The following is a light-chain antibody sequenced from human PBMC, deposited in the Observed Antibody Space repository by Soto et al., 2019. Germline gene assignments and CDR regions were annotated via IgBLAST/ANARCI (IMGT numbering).Light chain of an antibody. Sequence: DIQMTQSPSTLSGSVGDRVTITCRASQTISSWLAWYQQKPGKAPKLLIYKASTLKSGVPSRFRGSGSGTEFTLTISSLQPDDFETYYCQHYNSYSEAFAQGTEVDVK. CDR1: QTISSW. CDR3: QHYNSYSEA. CDR2: KAS. V-gene: IGKV1-5*03. J-gene: IGKJ1*01.